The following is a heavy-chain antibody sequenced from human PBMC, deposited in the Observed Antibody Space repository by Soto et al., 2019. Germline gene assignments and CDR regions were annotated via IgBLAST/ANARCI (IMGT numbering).Heavy chain of an antibody. CDR1: GFTFSSYG. D-gene: IGHD3-3*01. Sequence: GGSLRLSCAASGFTFSSYGMHWVRQAPGKGLEWVAVIWYDGSNKYYADSVKGRFTISRDNAKNSLYLQMNSLRAEDTAVYYCARDHDVLRFLEGARAWGQGTLVTVSS. V-gene: IGHV3-33*01. CDR2: IWYDGSNK. CDR3: ARDHDVLRFLEGARA. J-gene: IGHJ5*02.